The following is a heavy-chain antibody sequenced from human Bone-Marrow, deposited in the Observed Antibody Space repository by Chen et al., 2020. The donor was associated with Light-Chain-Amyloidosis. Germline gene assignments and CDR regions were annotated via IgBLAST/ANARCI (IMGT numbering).Heavy chain of an antibody. J-gene: IGHJ6*02. V-gene: IGHV3-66*01. CDR3: ARDRYSSSPYYYYYGMDV. D-gene: IGHD6-6*01. Sequence: EVQLVESGGGLVQPGGSLRLSCAASGVTVSSNYMSWVRQAPGKGLEWVSVIYSGGSTYYADSVKCRFTISRDNSKNTLYLQMNSLRAEDTAVYYCARDRYSSSPYYYYYGMDVWGQGTTVTVSS. CDR1: GVTVSSNY. CDR2: IYSGGST.